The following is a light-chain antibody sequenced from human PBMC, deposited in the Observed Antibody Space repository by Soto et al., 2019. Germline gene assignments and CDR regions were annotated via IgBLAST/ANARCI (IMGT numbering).Light chain of an antibody. CDR1: QSVSNN. CDR3: QQYNKWPLT. J-gene: IGKJ4*01. V-gene: IGKV3-15*01. Sequence: EIVMTQSPATLSVSPGEKVTLSCRASQSVSNNLAWYQQKPGQAPRLLIYFASTRATGIPARFSGSGSGTEFSLTISSLQSEDFALYYGQQYNKWPLTFGGGTKVETK. CDR2: FAS.